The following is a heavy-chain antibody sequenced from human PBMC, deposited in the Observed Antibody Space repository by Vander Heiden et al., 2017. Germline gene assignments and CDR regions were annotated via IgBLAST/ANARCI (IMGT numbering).Heavy chain of an antibody. J-gene: IGHJ4*02. CDR3: AKERGITMVRGSFDY. Sequence: QVQLVESGGGVVQPGRSLRLSCAASGFTFSRYGMHWVRQAPGKGLEWVAVISYDGSNKYYADSVKGRFTISRDNSKNTLYLQMNSLRAEDTAVYYCAKERGITMVRGSFDYWGQGTLVTVSS. V-gene: IGHV3-30*18. CDR2: ISYDGSNK. D-gene: IGHD3-10*01. CDR1: GFTFSRYG.